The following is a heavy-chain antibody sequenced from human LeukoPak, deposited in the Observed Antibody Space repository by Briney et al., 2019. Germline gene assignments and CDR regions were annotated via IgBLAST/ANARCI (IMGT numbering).Heavy chain of an antibody. J-gene: IGHJ4*02. CDR3: ARDRGVAYCSGGSCLTPPYDY. Sequence: GASVKVSCKASGYTFTDYYMHWVRQAPGQGLEWMGWINPNSGGTNYAQKFQGRVTMTRDTSKNQFSLKLSSVTAADTAVYYCARDRGVAYCSGGSCLTPPYDYWGQGTLVTVSS. CDR1: GYTFTDYY. D-gene: IGHD2-15*01. CDR2: INPNSGGT. V-gene: IGHV1-2*02.